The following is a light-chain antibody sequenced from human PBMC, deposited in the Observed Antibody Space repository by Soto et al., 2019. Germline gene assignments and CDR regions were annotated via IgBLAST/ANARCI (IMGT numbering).Light chain of an antibody. Sequence: QSAPTQPASVSGSPGQSITISCTGTSSDVGGYNYVSWFQQHPGKAPNLMIYDVYRRPSGVSYRFSGSKSGNTASLTISGLQAEDEADYYCSSYTTRSTVVFGGGTKLTVL. CDR2: DVY. CDR1: SSDVGGYNY. J-gene: IGLJ2*01. V-gene: IGLV2-14*01. CDR3: SSYTTRSTVV.